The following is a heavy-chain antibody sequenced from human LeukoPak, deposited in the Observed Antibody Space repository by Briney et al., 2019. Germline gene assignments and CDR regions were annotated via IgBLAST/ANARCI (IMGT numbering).Heavy chain of an antibody. CDR1: GYTLTELS. CDR3: AREADYGGNSGAFDI. V-gene: IGHV1-2*02. Sequence: GASVKVSCKVSGYTLTELSMHWVRQAPGQGLEWMGWINPNSGGTNYAQKFQGRVTMTRDTSISTAYMELSRLRSDDTAVYYCAREADYGGNSGAFDIWGQGTMVTVSS. CDR2: INPNSGGT. J-gene: IGHJ3*02. D-gene: IGHD4-23*01.